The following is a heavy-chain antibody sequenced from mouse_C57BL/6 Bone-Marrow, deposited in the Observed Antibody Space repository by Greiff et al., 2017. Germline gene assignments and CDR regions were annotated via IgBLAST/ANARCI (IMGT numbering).Heavy chain of an antibody. D-gene: IGHD2-1*01. CDR3: ARYPGNYYSYYAMDY. Sequence: VQLQQPGAELVRPGTSVKLSCKASGYTFTSYWMHWVKQRPGQGLEWIGVIDPSDSYTNYNQKFKGKATLTVDTSSSTAYMQLSSLTSEDSAVYYCARYPGNYYSYYAMDYWGQGTSFTVSS. CDR2: IDPSDSYT. V-gene: IGHV1-59*01. CDR1: GYTFTSYW. J-gene: IGHJ4*01.